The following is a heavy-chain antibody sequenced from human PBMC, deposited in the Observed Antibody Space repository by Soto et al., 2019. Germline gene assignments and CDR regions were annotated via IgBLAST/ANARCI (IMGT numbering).Heavy chain of an antibody. D-gene: IGHD2-21*02. CDR2: INPSGGGT. CDR3: AGVDSCGGDCYDSRH. Sequence: QVKLVQSGAEVKKSGASVKLSCKSSENTFSSYYLQWVRQAPGQGLEWMGLINPSGGGTRYLQKFQDRVTMTRDTSTNTFYMELSSLRSEDTAVYYCAGVDSCGGDCYDSRHWGQGTPVTVSS. CDR1: ENTFSSYY. V-gene: IGHV1-46*01. J-gene: IGHJ1*01.